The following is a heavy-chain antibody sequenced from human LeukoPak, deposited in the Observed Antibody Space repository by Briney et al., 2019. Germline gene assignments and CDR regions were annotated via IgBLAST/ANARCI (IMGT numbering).Heavy chain of an antibody. CDR1: GFTFSSYW. CDR2: IKQDGSVK. D-gene: IGHD1-14*01. V-gene: IGHV3-7*01. J-gene: IGHJ3*02. CDR3: VRDMANHFDAFDI. Sequence: GGSLRLSCAASGFTFSSYWMSWVRQAPGKGLEWVANIKQDGSVKYYVDSVKGRFTISRDNAKNSLYLQMNSLRAEDTAVYYCVRDMANHFDAFDIWGQGTMVTVSS.